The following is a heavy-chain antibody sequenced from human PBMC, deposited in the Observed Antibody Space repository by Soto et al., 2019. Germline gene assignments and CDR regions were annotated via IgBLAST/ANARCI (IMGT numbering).Heavy chain of an antibody. D-gene: IGHD5-12*01. CDR2: VSTNGGTS. J-gene: IGHJ4*02. CDR1: GFTFRIYA. V-gene: IGHV3-64D*06. CDR3: VKDRAPRDGYKTQPGY. Sequence: GGSLRLSCSASGFTFRIYAMHWVRQAPGKGLEYVSAVSTNGGTSYYADSVKGRFTISRDNSRNTLYLQMNSLRPEDTAVYYCVKDRAPRDGYKTQPGYWGRGTPVNV.